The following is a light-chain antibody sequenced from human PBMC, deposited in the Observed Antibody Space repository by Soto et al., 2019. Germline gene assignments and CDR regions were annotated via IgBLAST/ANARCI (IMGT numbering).Light chain of an antibody. J-gene: IGKJ5*01. CDR1: QDINKF. Sequence: DIQITQSHSSLSAYVGDTVTITCQASQDINKFLNWYQQKPGKAPKLLIYDVSNLETGVPSRFSGSGSETHFTLTINSLQPEDIATYYCQQYDNYDITFGQGTRLEI. CDR3: QQYDNYDIT. CDR2: DVS. V-gene: IGKV1-33*01.